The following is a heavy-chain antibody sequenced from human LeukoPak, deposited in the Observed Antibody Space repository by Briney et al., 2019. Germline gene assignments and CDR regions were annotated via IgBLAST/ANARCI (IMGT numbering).Heavy chain of an antibody. CDR3: VKDQSGSGSW. V-gene: IGHV3-64D*09. D-gene: IGHD3-10*01. CDR2: ITSDGGST. CDR1: GFTFSTYP. J-gene: IGHJ4*02. Sequence: GGSLRLSCSATGFTFSTYPMHWVRQAPGKGLEYVSYITSDGGSTYYADSVKGRFTICRDNSKNTLYLQVNSLRAEDTAVYYCVKDQSGSGSWWGQGTLVTVSS.